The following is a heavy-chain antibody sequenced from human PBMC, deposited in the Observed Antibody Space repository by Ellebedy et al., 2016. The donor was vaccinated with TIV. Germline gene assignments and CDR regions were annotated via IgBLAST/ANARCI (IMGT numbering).Heavy chain of an antibody. CDR1: GFTLSNFG. Sequence: GESLKISCEASGFTLSNFGMHWVRQAPGKGLEWVAVISYDGSNKYYADSVKGRFTISRDNSKNTLYLQMNSLRAEDTAVYYCARTWSDPTYYYGMDVWGQGTTVTVSS. CDR2: ISYDGSNK. D-gene: IGHD3-3*01. J-gene: IGHJ6*02. V-gene: IGHV3-30*03. CDR3: ARTWSDPTYYYGMDV.